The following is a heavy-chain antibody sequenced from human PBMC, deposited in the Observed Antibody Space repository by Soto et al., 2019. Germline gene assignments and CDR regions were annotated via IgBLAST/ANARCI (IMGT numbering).Heavy chain of an antibody. CDR2: ISYDGSNK. D-gene: IGHD6-6*01. Sequence: GESLKISCAASGFTFSSYGMHWVRQAPGKGLEWVAVISYDGSNKYYADSVKGRFTISRDNSKNTLYLQMNSLRAEDTAVYYCAKDGIAARPDDDLGSAFDIWGQGTMVTVSS. CDR3: AKDGIAARPDDDLGSAFDI. CDR1: GFTFSSYG. V-gene: IGHV3-30*18. J-gene: IGHJ3*02.